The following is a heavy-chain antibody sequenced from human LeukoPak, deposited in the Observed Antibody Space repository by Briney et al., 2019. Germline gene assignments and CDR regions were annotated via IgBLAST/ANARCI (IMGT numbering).Heavy chain of an antibody. Sequence: ASVKVSCKPSGYTLTGYYLRWVRQAPGQGLEWMGWINPNSGGTKYTQKLQGRVTMTRDTSISTAYMVLSRLTSDDTAVYYCARGGTVMPIDYWGQGTLVTVSS. CDR2: INPNSGGT. CDR3: ARGGTVMPIDY. CDR1: GYTLTGYY. V-gene: IGHV1-2*02. J-gene: IGHJ4*02. D-gene: IGHD2-8*02.